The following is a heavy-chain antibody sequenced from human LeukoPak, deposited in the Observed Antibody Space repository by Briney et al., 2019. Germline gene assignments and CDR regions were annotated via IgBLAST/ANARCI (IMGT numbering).Heavy chain of an antibody. Sequence: SQTLSLTCTVSGGSISSGGYSWSWIRQHPGKGLEWIGYIYYSGSTYYNPSLKSRVTISVDTSKNQFSLKLSSVTAADTAVYYCASTGLRNWFDPWGQGTLVTVSS. J-gene: IGHJ5*02. CDR3: ASTGLRNWFDP. D-gene: IGHD1-14*01. CDR2: IYYSGST. CDR1: GGSISSGGYS. V-gene: IGHV4-31*03.